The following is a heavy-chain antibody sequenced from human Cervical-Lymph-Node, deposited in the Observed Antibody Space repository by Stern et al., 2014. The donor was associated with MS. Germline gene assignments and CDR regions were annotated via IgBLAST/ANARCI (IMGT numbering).Heavy chain of an antibody. CDR2: ITDGVGST. J-gene: IGHJ5*02. V-gene: IGHV3-23*01. D-gene: IGHD2-21*01. CDR3: YCGSSWFDP. Sequence: DVQLLESGGGLVQPGGSLRLSCAASGFTFSSYTRSWVLQAPGKWLEWVSSITDGVGSTFYADAVKGRFTISRDNSKNTLYLQLNSLRAEDTAIYYCYCGSSWFDPWGQGTLVTVSS. CDR1: GFTFSSYT.